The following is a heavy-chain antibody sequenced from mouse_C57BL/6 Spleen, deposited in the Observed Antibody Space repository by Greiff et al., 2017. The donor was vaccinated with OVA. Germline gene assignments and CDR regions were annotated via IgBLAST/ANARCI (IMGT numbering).Heavy chain of an antibody. CDR1: GYSITSGYY. J-gene: IGHJ4*01. Sequence: DVKLQESGPGLVKPSPSLSLTCSVTGYSITSGYYWNWLRQFPGNKLEWMGYISYDGSNNYNPSLKNRISITRDTSKNQFFLKLNSVTTEDTATYYCARDESTRMDYWGQGTSATVSS. CDR2: ISYDGSN. CDR3: ARDESTRMDY. D-gene: IGHD3-1*01. V-gene: IGHV3-6*01.